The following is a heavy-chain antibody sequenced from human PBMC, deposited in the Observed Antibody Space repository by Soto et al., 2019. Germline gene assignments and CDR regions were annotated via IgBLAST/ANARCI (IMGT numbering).Heavy chain of an antibody. Sequence: SETLSLTCTVSGGSISSSSYYWGWIRQPPGKGLEWIGSIYYSGSTYYNPSLKSRVTISVDTSKNQFSLKLSSVTAADTAVYNWARHYGYEVFDYWGQGTLVTVSS. CDR3: ARHYGYEVFDY. D-gene: IGHD5-18*01. CDR2: IYYSGST. CDR1: GGSISSSSYY. J-gene: IGHJ4*02. V-gene: IGHV4-39*01.